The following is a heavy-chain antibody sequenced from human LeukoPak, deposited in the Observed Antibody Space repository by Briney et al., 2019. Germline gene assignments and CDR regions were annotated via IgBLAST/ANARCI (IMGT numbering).Heavy chain of an antibody. CDR2: ISAYNGNT. Sequence: ASVKVSCKASGYTFTSYGISWVRQAPGQGLEWMGWISAYNGNTNYAQKLQGRVTMTTDTSTSTAYMELRSLRPDDTAVYYCARGYQAALDYYYMDVWGKGTTVTVSS. J-gene: IGHJ6*03. CDR3: ARGYQAALDYYYMDV. CDR1: GYTFTSYG. V-gene: IGHV1-18*01. D-gene: IGHD2-2*01.